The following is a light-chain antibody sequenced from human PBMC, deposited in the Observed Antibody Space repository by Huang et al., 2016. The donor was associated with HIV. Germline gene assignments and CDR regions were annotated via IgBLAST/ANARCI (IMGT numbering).Light chain of an antibody. CDR2: GAS. V-gene: IGKV3-15*01. CDR3: QQYNNWPWT. J-gene: IGKJ1*01. Sequence: EKVMTQSPATLSVSPGERATLSCRASQSVSSDLAWYQQGPRQSPRLLFYGASSRPTGIPARFSGSGSGTEFTLTISSLQSEDFAIYYCQQYNNWPWTFGQGTKVEMK. CDR1: QSVSSD.